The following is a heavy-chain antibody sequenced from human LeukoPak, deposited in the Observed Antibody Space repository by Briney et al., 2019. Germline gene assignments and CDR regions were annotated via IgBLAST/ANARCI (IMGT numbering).Heavy chain of an antibody. D-gene: IGHD2-8*01. V-gene: IGHV3-7*01. J-gene: IGHJ4*02. Sequence: GGSLRLSCAASGFTFSSYWMSWVRQAPGKGLEWVANIKQDGSEKYYVDSVKGRFTISRDNAKNSLYLQMNSLRAEDTAVYYCARDRYCTNGVCYTVFDYWGQGTLVTVSS. CDR2: IKQDGSEK. CDR1: GFTFSSYW. CDR3: ARDRYCTNGVCYTVFDY.